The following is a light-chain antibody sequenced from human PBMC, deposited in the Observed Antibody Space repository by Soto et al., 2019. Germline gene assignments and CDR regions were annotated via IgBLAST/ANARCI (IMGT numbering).Light chain of an antibody. J-gene: IGKJ5*01. CDR2: DAS. CDR3: QQYNQWPPIA. V-gene: IGKV3-15*01. Sequence: EMVMTQSPATLSVSPGERATLSCRASQSVSSRLAWYQQKPGQGPRLLIYDASIRATGIPARFSGSGSGTEFTLTISSLQSEDFAVYYCQQYNQWPPIAFGQGTRLEIK. CDR1: QSVSSR.